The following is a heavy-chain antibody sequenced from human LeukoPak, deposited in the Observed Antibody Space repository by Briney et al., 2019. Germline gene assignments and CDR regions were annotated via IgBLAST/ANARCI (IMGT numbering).Heavy chain of an antibody. CDR3: AKDKPWFDP. J-gene: IGHJ5*02. Sequence: GGSLRLSCAASGFTFSSYGMHWVRQAPGKGLEWVAVISYDGSNKYYADSVKGRFTISRDNSKNTLYLQMNSLRAEDTAVYYCAKDKPWFDPWGQGTLVTVSS. CDR1: GFTFSSYG. V-gene: IGHV3-30*18. CDR2: ISYDGSNK.